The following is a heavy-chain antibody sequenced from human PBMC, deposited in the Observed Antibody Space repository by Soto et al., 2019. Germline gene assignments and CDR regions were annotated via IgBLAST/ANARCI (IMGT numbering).Heavy chain of an antibody. CDR2: ISAYNGDT. J-gene: IGHJ3*02. CDR3: ESDDGIDGAFHDVLGI. D-gene: IGHD1-20*01. V-gene: IGHV1-18*01. CDR1: HYTFTSYG. Sequence: QGQLVQSGAEVKKPGASVRISCQASHYTFTSYGISWMRQAPGQGLEWLGWISAYNGDTKYAENLEGRVTMTADTSMSAAYMELRSLRSGGTVVDFCESDDGIDGAFHDVLGIWGQGTMVTVSS.